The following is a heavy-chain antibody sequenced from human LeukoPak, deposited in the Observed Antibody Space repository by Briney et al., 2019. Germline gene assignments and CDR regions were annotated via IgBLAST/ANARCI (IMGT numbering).Heavy chain of an antibody. CDR1: GFTFSSYG. D-gene: IGHD2-15*01. CDR3: ARDYFSRAALLGYFDL. Sequence: GRSLRLSCAASGFTFSSYGMHWVRQAPGKELEWVSCVSSTSSFIYYADSVKGRFTISRDNAKNSLYLQMNSLRAEDTAVYYCARDYFSRAALLGYFDLWGRGTLVTVSS. V-gene: IGHV3-21*01. J-gene: IGHJ2*01. CDR2: VSSTSSFI.